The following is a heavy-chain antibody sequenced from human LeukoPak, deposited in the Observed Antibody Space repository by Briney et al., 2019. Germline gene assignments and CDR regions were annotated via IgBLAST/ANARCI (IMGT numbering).Heavy chain of an antibody. Sequence: PSETLSLTCAVSGDSSSSSIYYWGWIRQPPGKGLEWIGSIYYSGSTYYNPSLKSRVTISVDTSKNQFSLKLSSVTAADTAVYYCARSYSSGWYRTESEGYFDYWGQGTLVTVSS. V-gene: IGHV4-39*07. CDR1: GDSSSSSIYY. CDR3: ARSYSSGWYRTESEGYFDY. J-gene: IGHJ4*02. D-gene: IGHD6-19*01. CDR2: IYYSGST.